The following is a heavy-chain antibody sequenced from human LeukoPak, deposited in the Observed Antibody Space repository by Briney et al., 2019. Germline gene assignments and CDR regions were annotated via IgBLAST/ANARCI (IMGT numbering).Heavy chain of an antibody. V-gene: IGHV4-34*01. Sequence: SETLSLTCAVYGGSFSGYYWSWIRQPPGQGLEWIGEINHSGSTNYNPSLKSRVTISVDTSKNQFSLKLSSVTAADTAVYYCARCPQYCSSTSCYRGNYYYMDVWGKGTTVTVSS. J-gene: IGHJ6*03. CDR3: ARCPQYCSSTSCYRGNYYYMDV. CDR2: INHSGST. CDR1: GGSFSGYY. D-gene: IGHD2-2*01.